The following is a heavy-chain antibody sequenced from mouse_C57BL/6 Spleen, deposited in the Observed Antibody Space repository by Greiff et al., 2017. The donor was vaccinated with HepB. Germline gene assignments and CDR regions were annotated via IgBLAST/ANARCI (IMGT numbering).Heavy chain of an antibody. J-gene: IGHJ4*01. CDR1: GYAFSSSW. Sequence: VHLVESGPELVKPGASVKISCKASGYAFSSSWMNWVKQRPGKGLEWIGRIYPGDGDTNYNGKFKGKATLTADKSSSTAYMQLSSLTSEDSAVYVCARARIYYVNYEGAMDYWGQGTSVTVSS. CDR2: IYPGDGDT. V-gene: IGHV1-82*01. CDR3: ARARIYYVNYEGAMDY. D-gene: IGHD2-1*01.